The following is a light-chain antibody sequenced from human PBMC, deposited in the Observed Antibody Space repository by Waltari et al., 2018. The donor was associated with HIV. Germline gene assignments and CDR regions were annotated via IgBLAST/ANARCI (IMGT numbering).Light chain of an antibody. Sequence: IVLTQSTDSLAVSLGERATMNCKSSQKILFSSTNKNYLSWYQQRPGQPPRLLIYWASSRESGVPERFTGSGSGTNFTLTISRLQADDVAVYFCQQYYSTPRTFGQGTKV. CDR2: WAS. CDR1: QKILFSSTNKNY. CDR3: QQYYSTPRT. J-gene: IGKJ1*01. V-gene: IGKV4-1*01.